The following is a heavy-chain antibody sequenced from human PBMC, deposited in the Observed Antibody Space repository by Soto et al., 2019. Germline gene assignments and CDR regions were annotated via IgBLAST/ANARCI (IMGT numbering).Heavy chain of an antibody. CDR2: ISSSSSYI. D-gene: IGHD1-26*01. CDR3: AGDRGGSYAHWFDP. Sequence: GGSLRLSCAASGFTFSSYSMNWVRQAPGKGLEWVSSISSSSSYIYYADSVKGRFTISRDNAKNSLYLQMNSLRAEDTAVYYCAGDRGGSYAHWFDPWGQGTLVTVSS. J-gene: IGHJ5*02. CDR1: GFTFSSYS. V-gene: IGHV3-21*01.